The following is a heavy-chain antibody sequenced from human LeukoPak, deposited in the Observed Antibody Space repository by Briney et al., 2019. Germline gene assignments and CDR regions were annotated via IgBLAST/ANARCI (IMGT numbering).Heavy chain of an antibody. V-gene: IGHV3-23*01. J-gene: IGHJ4*02. CDR2: ISGSGGST. Sequence: GGSLRLSCAASGLTFSSYAMSWVRQAPGKGLEWVSGISGSGGSTYYADSVKGRFTISRDNSKNTLYLQMNSLRAEDTAVYYGEKDETMVRGGSRPYWGQGTLVTGSS. CDR3: EKDETMVRGGSRPY. CDR1: GLTFSSYA. D-gene: IGHD3-10*01.